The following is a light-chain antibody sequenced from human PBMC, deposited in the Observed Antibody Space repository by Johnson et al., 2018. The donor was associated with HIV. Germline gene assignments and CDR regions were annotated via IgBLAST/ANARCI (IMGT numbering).Light chain of an antibody. J-gene: IGLJ1*01. CDR1: SSNIENYF. Sequence: QSVLTQPPSVSAAPGQRVNISCSGNSSNIENYFVSWYQQLPGAAPRLVIYEDNKRPSGIPDRFSGSNSGTSATLDITGLQTGDEADYYCATWDTSLSTGGVFGTRTKVTVL. CDR3: ATWDTSLSTGGV. CDR2: EDN. V-gene: IGLV1-51*02.